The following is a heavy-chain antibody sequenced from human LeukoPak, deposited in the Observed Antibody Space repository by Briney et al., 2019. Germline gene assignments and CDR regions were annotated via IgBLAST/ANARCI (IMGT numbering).Heavy chain of an antibody. CDR2: IYYSGST. J-gene: IGHJ5*02. CDR3: ARGYWDYCSGGSCYQFFDP. CDR1: GGSISSYY. D-gene: IGHD2-15*01. Sequence: SETLSLTCTVSGGSISSYYWSWIRQPPGKGLEWIGYIYYSGSTNYNPSLKSRVTISVDTSKNQFSLKLSSVAAADTAVYYCARGYWDYCSGGSCYQFFDPWGQGTLVTVSS. V-gene: IGHV4-59*01.